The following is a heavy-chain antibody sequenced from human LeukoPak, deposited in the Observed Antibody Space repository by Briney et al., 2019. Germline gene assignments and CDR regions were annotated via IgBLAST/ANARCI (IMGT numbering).Heavy chain of an antibody. CDR2: IYTSGST. CDR1: GGSISSYY. Sequence: SETLSLTCTVSGGSISSYYWSWVRQPAGKGLEWIGRIYTSGSTNYNPSLKSRVTMSVDTSKNQFSLKLSSVTAADTAVYYCARVALSGDYFDYWGQGTLVTVSS. D-gene: IGHD3-10*01. V-gene: IGHV4-4*07. J-gene: IGHJ4*02. CDR3: ARVALSGDYFDY.